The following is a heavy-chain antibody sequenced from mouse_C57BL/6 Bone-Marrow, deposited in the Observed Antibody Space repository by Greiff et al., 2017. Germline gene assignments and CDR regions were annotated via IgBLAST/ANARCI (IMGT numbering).Heavy chain of an antibody. V-gene: IGHV1-12*01. D-gene: IGHD1-1*01. CDR2: IYPGNGDT. J-gene: IGHJ2*01. CDR3: ARDDTTVVDY. CDR1: GYTFTSYN. Sequence: VQLQQSGAELVRPGASVKMSCKASGYTFTSYNMHWVKRTPRQGLEWIGAIYPGNGDTSYNQKFKGKATLTVDKSSSTAYMQLSSLTSEDSAVYFCARDDTTVVDYWGQGTTLTVSS.